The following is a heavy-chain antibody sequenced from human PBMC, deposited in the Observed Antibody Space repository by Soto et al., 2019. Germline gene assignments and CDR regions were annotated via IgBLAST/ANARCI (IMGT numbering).Heavy chain of an antibody. CDR3: AGGSSWFLSYYFQV. CDR1: GGSISSSSYY. J-gene: IGHJ4*02. V-gene: IGHV4-39*01. Sequence: PSETRPLTCTVFGGSISSSSYYWGWIRQPPGKGLEWIGSIYYCGNTYYNPSLKSRVTISVDRSKNQFSLKLSSVTAADTAVYYCAGGSSWFLSYYFQVWGQGTLVTVSS. CDR2: IYYCGNT. D-gene: IGHD3-10*01.